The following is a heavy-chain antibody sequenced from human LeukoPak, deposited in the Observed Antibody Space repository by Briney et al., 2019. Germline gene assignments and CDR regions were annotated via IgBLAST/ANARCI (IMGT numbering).Heavy chain of an antibody. Sequence: PSETLSLTCTVSGDSISSSSYYWGWIRQPPGKGLEWIGSIFHSGSTHYNPSLKRRVTISVDTSKNQFSLKLSSVTAADTALYFCARDDTYFYDSSGHGFDFWGQGTLVTVSS. V-gene: IGHV4-39*07. CDR2: IFHSGST. D-gene: IGHD3-22*01. CDR3: ARDDTYFYDSSGHGFDF. CDR1: GDSISSSSYY. J-gene: IGHJ4*02.